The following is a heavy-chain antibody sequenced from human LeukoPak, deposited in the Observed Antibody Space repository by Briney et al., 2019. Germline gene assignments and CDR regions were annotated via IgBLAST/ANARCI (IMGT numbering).Heavy chain of an antibody. CDR1: GYTFTGYY. CDR2: INPNSCGT. CDR3: ARDYCSGGSCYLGAFDI. J-gene: IGHJ3*02. D-gene: IGHD2-15*01. Sequence: ASVKVSCKASGYTFTGYYMHWVRQAPGQGLEWMGWINPNSCGTNYAQKFQGRVTMTRDTTISTAYVELRRLRCDDTAVYYCARDYCSGGSCYLGAFDIWGQGTMVTVSS. V-gene: IGHV1-2*02.